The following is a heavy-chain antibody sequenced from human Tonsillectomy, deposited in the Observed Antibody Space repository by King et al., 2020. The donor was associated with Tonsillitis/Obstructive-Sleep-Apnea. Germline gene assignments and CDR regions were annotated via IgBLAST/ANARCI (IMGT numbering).Heavy chain of an antibody. CDR3: ARGHRLPTAGSNCFDP. CDR2: ITHGGRT. J-gene: IGHJ5*02. Sequence: VQLQQWGAGLWKPSETLSLTCGVDGGSFSGYHWTWIRQPPSKGLEWIGEITHGGRTNYNPSLKSRATLSVDTSNNQFSLHLTSVTAADTAVYYFARGHRLPTAGSNCFDPWGQGTLVIVSS. V-gene: IGHV4-34*01. D-gene: IGHD3-16*01. CDR1: GGSFSGYH.